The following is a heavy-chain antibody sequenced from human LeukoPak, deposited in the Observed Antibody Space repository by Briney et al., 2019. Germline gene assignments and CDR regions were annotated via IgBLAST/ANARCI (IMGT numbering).Heavy chain of an antibody. Sequence: PGRSLRLSCAASGFTFSSYAMHWVRQAPGKGLEWVAVISYDGSNKYYADSVKGRFTISRDNSKNTLYLQMNSLRAEDTAVYYCARGPYPHYYYNGMDVWGQGTTVTVSS. CDR1: GFTFSSYA. J-gene: IGHJ6*02. CDR3: ARGPYPHYYYNGMDV. V-gene: IGHV3-30*04. CDR2: ISYDGSNK.